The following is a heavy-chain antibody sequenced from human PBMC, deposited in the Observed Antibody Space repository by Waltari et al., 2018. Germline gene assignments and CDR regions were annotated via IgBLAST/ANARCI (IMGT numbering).Heavy chain of an antibody. Sequence: QLQLQESGPGLVKPSETLSLPCTVSSGALSSSGYYWGWIRQPPGKGLEWMGSIYYSGNTYYNPSLKNRVTISVDTSKNQFSLKVTSVTAADTAVYYCAKVWKNYRTDYWGQGTLVTVSS. J-gene: IGHJ4*02. CDR2: IYYSGNT. CDR1: SGALSSSGYY. D-gene: IGHD1-7*01. CDR3: AKVWKNYRTDY. V-gene: IGHV4-39*07.